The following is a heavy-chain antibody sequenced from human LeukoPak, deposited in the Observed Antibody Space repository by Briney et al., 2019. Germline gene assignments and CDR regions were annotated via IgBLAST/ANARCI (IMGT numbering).Heavy chain of an antibody. D-gene: IGHD3-10*01. Sequence: GGSLRLSCAASGFTFSSYDMHWVRQATGKGLEWVSAIGTAGDTYYPGSVKGRFTISRENAKNSLYLQMNSLRAGDTAVYCFRGWSRYYFDYWGQGTLVTVSS. CDR1: GFTFSSYD. V-gene: IGHV3-13*01. J-gene: IGHJ4*02. CDR3: RGWSRYYFDY. CDR2: IGTAGDT.